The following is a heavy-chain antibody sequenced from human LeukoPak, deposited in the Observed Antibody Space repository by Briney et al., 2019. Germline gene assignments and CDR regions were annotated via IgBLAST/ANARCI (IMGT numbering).Heavy chain of an antibody. D-gene: IGHD1-26*01. CDR3: AIPDPIVGASKVFDY. CDR2: INAGNGNT. J-gene: IGHJ4*02. Sequence: ASVKVSCKASGYTFTSYAMFWVRQAPGQGLEWMGWINAGNGNTKYSQKFQGRVAITRDTSANTAYMELSSLISEDTAVYYCAIPDPIVGASKVFDYWGQGTLVTVSS. V-gene: IGHV1-3*01. CDR1: GYTFTSYA.